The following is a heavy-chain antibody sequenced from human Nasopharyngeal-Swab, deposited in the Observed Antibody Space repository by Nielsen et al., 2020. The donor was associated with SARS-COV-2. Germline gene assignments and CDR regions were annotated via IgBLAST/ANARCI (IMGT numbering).Heavy chain of an antibody. CDR2: ISGSGGST. J-gene: IGHJ5*02. CDR3: ARRISGGYDP. V-gene: IGHV3-23*01. D-gene: IGHD1-26*01. Sequence: VRQAPGKGLEWVSAISGSGGSTYYADSVKGRFTVSRDNAKKSLYLQMNSLRAEDTAVYYCARRISGGYDPWGQGTLVTVSS.